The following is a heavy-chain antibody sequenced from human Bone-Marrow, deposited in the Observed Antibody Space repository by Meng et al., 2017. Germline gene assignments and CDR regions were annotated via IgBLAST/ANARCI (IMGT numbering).Heavy chain of an antibody. J-gene: IGHJ6*02. Sequence: ASVKVSCKASCYTFTSDGISWVRQAPGQGLEGMGWISAYNGNTNYEQKLQGRVTMTTETSTRTAYMEMRSLRSDDTAVYYCARGGYGEYRMSYYYYGMDVWDQGTAVTVSS. CDR2: ISAYNGNT. CDR3: ARGGYGEYRMSYYYYGMDV. CDR1: CYTFTSDG. V-gene: IGHV1-18*01. D-gene: IGHD4-17*01.